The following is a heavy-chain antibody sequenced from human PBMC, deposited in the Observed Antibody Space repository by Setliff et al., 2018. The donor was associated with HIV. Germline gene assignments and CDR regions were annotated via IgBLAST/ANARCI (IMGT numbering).Heavy chain of an antibody. CDR2: INPETGDP. J-gene: IGHJ4*01. CDR1: GGTFSSYP. Sequence: WASVKVSCKASGGTFSSYPISWVRQAPGQGLEWMGGINPETGDPNYAQKFRGRVLMTRDTSITTAFLHVAKLTSDDTAIYYCATGIPSDLDYWGQGTLVTSPQ. V-gene: IGHV1-2*02. CDR3: ATGIPSDLDY. D-gene: IGHD2-21*01.